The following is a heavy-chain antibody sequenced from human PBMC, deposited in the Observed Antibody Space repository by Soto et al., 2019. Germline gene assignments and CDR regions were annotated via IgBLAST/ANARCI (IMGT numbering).Heavy chain of an antibody. V-gene: IGHV1-69*08. J-gene: IGHJ4*02. CDR3: AKDCPIGSTCSGHDAIDF. CDR1: GGTFSNDI. CDR2: IIPLLGTA. D-gene: IGHD5-12*01. Sequence: QVQLVQSGAEVKKPGSSVKVSCKTSGGTFSNDIITWVRLAPGQGLEWMGGIIPLLGTANYAQKSQGRVTITADKTTSTAYMELNSLRSEDTVVYYCAKDCPIGSTCSGHDAIDFWGQGTLVTVSS.